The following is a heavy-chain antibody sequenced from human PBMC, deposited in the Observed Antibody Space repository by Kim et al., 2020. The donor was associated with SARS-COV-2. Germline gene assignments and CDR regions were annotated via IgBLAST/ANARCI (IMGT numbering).Heavy chain of an antibody. V-gene: IGHV3-48*04. D-gene: IGHD4-17*01. CDR1: GFTFSSYS. CDR3: ARELAPFLYGDYDPYFDY. Sequence: GGSLRLSCAASGFTFSSYSMNWVRQAPGKGLEWVSYISSSSSTIYYADSVKGRFTISRDNAKNSLYLQMNSLRAEDTAVYYCARELAPFLYGDYDPYFDYWGQGTLVTVSS. J-gene: IGHJ4*02. CDR2: ISSSSSTI.